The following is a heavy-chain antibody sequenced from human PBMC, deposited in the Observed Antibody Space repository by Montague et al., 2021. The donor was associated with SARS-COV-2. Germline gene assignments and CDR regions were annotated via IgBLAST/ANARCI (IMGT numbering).Heavy chain of an antibody. CDR2: MYYDGSP. D-gene: IGHD3-10*01. CDR3: ATDYGSGSYFDY. CDR1: GGSISIYY. J-gene: IGHJ4*02. V-gene: IGHV4-59*01. Sequence: SETLSLTCTVSGGSISIYYWSWIRQPPGKGLEWIGYMYYDGSPKYNPSLRGRVTISVDKSKNQCSPKLSSVTAADTAVYYCATDYGSGSYFDYWGQGSLVTVSS.